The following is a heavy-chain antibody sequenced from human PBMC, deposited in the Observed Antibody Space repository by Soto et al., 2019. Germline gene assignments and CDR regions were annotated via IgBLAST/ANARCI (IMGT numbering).Heavy chain of an antibody. CDR1: GFTFSSYA. Sequence: EVQLLESGGGLVQPGGSLRLSCAASGFTFSSYAMSWVRQAPGKGLEWVSAISGSGGSTYYADSVKGRFTISRDNSKNTLYLQMNSLRAEDTAVYYCAKVVLMVYAMWGWFDPWGQGTLVTVSS. V-gene: IGHV3-23*01. CDR3: AKVVLMVYAMWGWFDP. CDR2: ISGSGGST. D-gene: IGHD2-8*01. J-gene: IGHJ5*02.